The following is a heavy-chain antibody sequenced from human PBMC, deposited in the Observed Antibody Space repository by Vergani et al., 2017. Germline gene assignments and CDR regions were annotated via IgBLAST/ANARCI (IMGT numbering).Heavy chain of an antibody. V-gene: IGHV4-34*01. Sequence: QVQLQQWGAGLLKPSETLSLTCAVYGGSFSGYYWSWIRQPPGKGLEWIGEINHSGSTNHNPSLKSRVTISVDTSKNQFSLKLSSVTAADTAVYYCARGGVGGNYYEEQGFGYYYGMDVWGQGTTVTVSS. CDR2: INHSGST. D-gene: IGHD1-26*01. CDR1: GGSFSGYY. J-gene: IGHJ6*02. CDR3: ARGGVGGNYYEEQGFGYYYGMDV.